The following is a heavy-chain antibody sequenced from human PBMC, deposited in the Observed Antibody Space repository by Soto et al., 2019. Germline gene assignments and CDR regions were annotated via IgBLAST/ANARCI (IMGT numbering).Heavy chain of an antibody. CDR2: IYYSGST. CDR1: GGSIRSYY. V-gene: IGHV4-59*08. CDR3: ARHSTSGNFYSPIHS. J-gene: IGHJ4*02. Sequence: SETLSLTCTVSGGSIRSYYWSWIRQPPGKGLEWIGYIYYSGSTNYNPSLKSRVTISVDTSKNQFSLKLTSVTAADTAVYFCARHSTSGNFYSPIHSWGQGALVTVS. D-gene: IGHD3-10*01.